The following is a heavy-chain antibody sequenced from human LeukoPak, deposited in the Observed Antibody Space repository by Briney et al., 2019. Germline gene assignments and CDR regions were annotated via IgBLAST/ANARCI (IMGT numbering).Heavy chain of an antibody. CDR2: ISGSGTP. CDR3: AKAFSNGYPWTFDY. J-gene: IGHJ4*02. CDR1: GFTFSNYG. V-gene: IGHV3-23*01. Sequence: GGSLRLSCEVSGFTFSNYGMSWVRQAPGKGLEWVSAISGSGTPSYADSVKGRFTISRDNSKNTMSLQMNSLTDEDTAVYYCAKAFSNGYPWTFDYWGQGTLVTVSS. D-gene: IGHD3-22*01.